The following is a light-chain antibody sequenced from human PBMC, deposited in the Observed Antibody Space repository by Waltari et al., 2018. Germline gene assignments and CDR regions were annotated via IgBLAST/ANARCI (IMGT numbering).Light chain of an antibody. V-gene: IGLV2-11*01. CDR2: DVT. J-gene: IGLJ3*02. CDR1: SSGGDDYQF. CDR3: CSYVGSHTNWV. Sequence: QSALTQPRSVSGSPGQSVTISCTGISSGGDDYQFVSWYQQHPGKAPKLMIHDVTKRPSGVPDRFSGSKSGNTASLTISGLQAEDEADYYCCSYVGSHTNWVFGGGTKVTVL.